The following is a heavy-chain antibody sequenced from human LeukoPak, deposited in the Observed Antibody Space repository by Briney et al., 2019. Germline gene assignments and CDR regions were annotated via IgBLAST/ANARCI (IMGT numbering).Heavy chain of an antibody. D-gene: IGHD7-27*01. J-gene: IGHJ5*02. V-gene: IGHV4-59*08. Sequence: SETLSLTCTVSGGSISSSYWSWIRQPPGKGLEWIGYFHYSGSTNYNPSLKSRATISVDTSKAHFSLKLSSATAADTAVYYCARHDPGWFDTWGQGTLVTVSS. CDR2: FHYSGST. CDR1: GGSISSSY. CDR3: ARHDPGWFDT.